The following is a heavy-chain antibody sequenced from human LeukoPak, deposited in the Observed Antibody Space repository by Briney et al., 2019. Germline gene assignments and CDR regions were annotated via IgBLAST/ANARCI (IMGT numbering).Heavy chain of an antibody. CDR1: GGSFSGYY. CDR2: IYYSGST. V-gene: IGHV4-34*01. J-gene: IGHJ4*02. Sequence: SETLSLTCAVYGGSFSGYYWSWIRQPPGKGLEWIGSIYYSGSTYYNPSLKSRVTISVDTSKNQFSLKLSSVTAADTAVYYCQRIAVAGKNYWGQGTLVTVSS. CDR3: QRIAVAGKNY. D-gene: IGHD6-19*01.